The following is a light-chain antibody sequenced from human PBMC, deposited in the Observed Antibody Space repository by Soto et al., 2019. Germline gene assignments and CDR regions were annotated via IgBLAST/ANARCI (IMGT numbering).Light chain of an antibody. J-gene: IGKJ1*01. V-gene: IGKV3-20*01. CDR2: DAT. Sequence: ENVLTQSPDTLSLSPGERATLSCRASQTIASNYFAWYQQQPGQAPRLLMYDATNRATGIPDRFSGSGSGTDFTLTISRLEPEDFAVYYCQQYVSLPWTFGQGTKVEIK. CDR1: QTIASNY. CDR3: QQYVSLPWT.